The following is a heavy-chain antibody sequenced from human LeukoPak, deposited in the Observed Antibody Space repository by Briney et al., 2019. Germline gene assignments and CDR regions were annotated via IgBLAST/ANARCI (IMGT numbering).Heavy chain of an antibody. D-gene: IGHD3-10*01. J-gene: IGHJ5*02. V-gene: IGHV4-34*01. CDR3: ARGSYYYGSGTKYNWFDP. CDR1: GGSFSGYY. CDR2: INHSGST. Sequence: SETLSLTCAVYGGSFSGYYWSWIRQPPGKGLEWIGEINHSGSTNYSPSLKSRVTTSVDTSKNQFSLKLSSVTAADTAVYYCARGSYYYGSGTKYNWFDPWGQGTLVTVSS.